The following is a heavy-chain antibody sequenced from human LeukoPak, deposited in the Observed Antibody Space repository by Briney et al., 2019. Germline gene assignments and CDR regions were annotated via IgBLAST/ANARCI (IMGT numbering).Heavy chain of an antibody. J-gene: IGHJ4*02. CDR3: ARQALWFFAH. CDR1: GGSISSNSNY. V-gene: IGHV4-39*01. Sequence: PSETLSFTCTVSGGSISSNSNYWARIRQPPGRGLEWIGSISYGGSTYYSPSLESRVTISVNTSKNQFSLRLSSVTAADTAVYYCARQALWFFAHWGQGTLVTVSS. D-gene: IGHD2-21*01. CDR2: ISYGGST.